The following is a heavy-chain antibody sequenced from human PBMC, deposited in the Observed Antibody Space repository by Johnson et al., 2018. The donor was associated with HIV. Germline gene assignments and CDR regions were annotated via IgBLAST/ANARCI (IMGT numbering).Heavy chain of an antibody. D-gene: IGHD4-17*01. V-gene: IGHV3-23*04. CDR3: AKQWGVRANGDQENDAFDI. CDR2: ISGSAGST. J-gene: IGHJ3*02. Sequence: DVQVVESGGGLVKPGGSLRLSCAVSGFTFSDHAMSWVRQAPGKGLEWVSAISGSAGSTFYADSVKGRFTISRDNSWNTLYLQMNSLRAEDTAVYYCAKQWGVRANGDQENDAFDIWGQGTMVTVSS. CDR1: GFTFSDHA.